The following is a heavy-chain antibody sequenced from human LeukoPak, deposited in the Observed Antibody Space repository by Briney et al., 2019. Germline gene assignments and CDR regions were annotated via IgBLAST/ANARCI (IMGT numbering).Heavy chain of an antibody. J-gene: IGHJ4*02. Sequence: PGGSLRLSCAASGFTFSSYGMHWVRQAPGKGLEWVAVISYDGSNKYYADSVKGRFTISRDNSKNTLYLQMNSLRAEDTAVYYCARPYGGTIDYWGQGTLVTVSS. CDR2: ISYDGSNK. D-gene: IGHD4-23*01. CDR1: GFTFSSYG. CDR3: ARPYGGTIDY. V-gene: IGHV3-30*03.